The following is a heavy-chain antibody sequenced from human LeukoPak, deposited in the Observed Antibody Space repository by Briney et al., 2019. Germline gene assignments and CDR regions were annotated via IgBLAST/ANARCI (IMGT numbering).Heavy chain of an antibody. D-gene: IGHD4-17*01. Sequence: GGSLRLSCAASGITISSNHMSWVRQAPGKGLEWVSVIYDGGSTYYADSVKGRFTISRDNSKNTLYLQMNSLRAEDAAVYYCARFYGVPGGWFDPWGQGTLVTVSS. V-gene: IGHV3-66*01. J-gene: IGHJ5*02. CDR1: GITISSNH. CDR2: IYDGGST. CDR3: ARFYGVPGGWFDP.